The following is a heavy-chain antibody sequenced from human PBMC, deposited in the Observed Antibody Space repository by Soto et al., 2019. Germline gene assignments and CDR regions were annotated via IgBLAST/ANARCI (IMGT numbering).Heavy chain of an antibody. Sequence: ASVKVSCKASGYSFTSYGINWVRQAPGQGLEWMGWINAGNGNTKYSQKFQGRVTITRDTSASTAYMELSSLRSEDTAVYYCARDGPWFDPWGQGTLVTVSS. CDR1: GYSFTSYG. J-gene: IGHJ5*02. CDR2: INAGNGNT. CDR3: ARDGPWFDP. V-gene: IGHV1-3*01.